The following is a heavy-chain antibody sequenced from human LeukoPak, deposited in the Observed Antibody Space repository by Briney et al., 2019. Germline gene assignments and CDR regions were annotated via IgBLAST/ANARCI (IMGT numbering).Heavy chain of an antibody. Sequence: PGGSLRLSCAASGFTFDDYAMHWVRQGPGKGLEWVSLISGDGSSTYHADSVKGRFTISRDNSKNSLYLQMNSLKTEDTALYYCANMLSDYWGQGTLVIVSS. V-gene: IGHV3-43*02. J-gene: IGHJ4*02. CDR1: GFTFDDYA. CDR3: ANMLSDY. CDR2: ISGDGSST. D-gene: IGHD3-16*02.